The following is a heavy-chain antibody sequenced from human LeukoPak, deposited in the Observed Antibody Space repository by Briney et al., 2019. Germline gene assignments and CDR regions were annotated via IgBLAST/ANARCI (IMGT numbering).Heavy chain of an antibody. J-gene: IGHJ6*02. D-gene: IGHD6-13*01. CDR1: GFTFRSYS. CDR2: ISRSTNSI. V-gene: IGHV3-48*02. Sequence: GGSLILSCEASGFTFRSYSMNWVRQAPGKGLEWISYISRSTNSISYADSVKGRFTISRDNAKNSLFLQVNNLRDEDTAVYYCARDRGPGIKPAGTVGMDVWGQGTTVTVSS. CDR3: ARDRGPGIKPAGTVGMDV.